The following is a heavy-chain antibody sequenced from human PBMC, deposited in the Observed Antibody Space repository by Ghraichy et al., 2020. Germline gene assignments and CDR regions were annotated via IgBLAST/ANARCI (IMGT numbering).Heavy chain of an antibody. CDR2: IKQDGSAK. CDR1: EFTFSSYW. J-gene: IGHJ4*02. CDR3: ARVTESLVGFDY. D-gene: IGHD1-26*01. V-gene: IGHV3-7*03. Sequence: GESLNISCAASEFTFSSYWMSWVRQAPGKGLEWVANIKQDGSAKYYVDSVKGRFTISRDNAKNSLYLQMNSLRAEDTAVYYCARVTESLVGFDYWGQGTLVTVSS.